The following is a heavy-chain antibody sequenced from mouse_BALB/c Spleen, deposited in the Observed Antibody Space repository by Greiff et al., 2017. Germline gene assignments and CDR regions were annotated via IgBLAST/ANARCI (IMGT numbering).Heavy chain of an antibody. J-gene: IGHJ4*01. CDR1: GFTFSNYW. CDR3: TRESDDRYDEGAMDY. Sequence: DVMLVESGGGLVQPGGSMKLSCAASGFTFSNYWMNWVRQSPEKVLEWVAEIRLKSNNYATHYAESVKGRFTISRDDSKSSVYLQMNNLRAEDTGIYYCTRESDDRYDEGAMDYWGQGTSVTVSS. V-gene: IGHV6-6*02. CDR2: IRLKSNNYAT. D-gene: IGHD2-14*01.